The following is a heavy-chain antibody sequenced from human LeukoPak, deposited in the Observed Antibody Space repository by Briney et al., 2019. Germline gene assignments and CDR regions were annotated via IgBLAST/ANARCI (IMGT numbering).Heavy chain of an antibody. CDR2: IYYSGST. V-gene: IGHV4-59*01. J-gene: IGHJ4*02. CDR3: ARGPYSSRYDY. D-gene: IGHD6-13*01. CDR1: GGSISSSY. Sequence: PSETLSLTCTVSGGSISSSYWSWIRQPPGKGLEWIGYIYYSGSTNYNPSLKSRVTMSVDTSKNQFSLNLSSVTAADTAVYYCARGPYSSRYDYWGQGTVATVSS.